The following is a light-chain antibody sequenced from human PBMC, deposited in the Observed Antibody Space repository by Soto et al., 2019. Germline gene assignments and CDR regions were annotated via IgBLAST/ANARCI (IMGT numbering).Light chain of an antibody. V-gene: IGLV2-14*01. Sequence: QSALTRAASVSGCPGQSITISCTGTSSDVGGYNYVSWSQQHPGKAPKLLIYEVSNRPSGVSNRFSGSKSGNTASLTISGLQAEDEADYYCSSYTTTNTYVFGPRTKVTVL. CDR2: EVS. CDR3: SSYTTTNTYV. J-gene: IGLJ1*01. CDR1: SSDVGGYNY.